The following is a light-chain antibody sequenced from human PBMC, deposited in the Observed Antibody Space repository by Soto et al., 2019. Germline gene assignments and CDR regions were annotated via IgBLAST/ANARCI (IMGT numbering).Light chain of an antibody. CDR1: SSDVGGYNY. CDR2: EVS. J-gene: IGLJ1*01. Sequence: QSALTQPASVSGSPGQSITISCTGTSSDVGGYNYVSWYQQHPGKAPKLMIYEVSNRPSGVSNRFSGSKSGNTASLTISGLQAEDEAEYYCSSYRSSSTYVFGTGTKVTVL. CDR3: SSYRSSSTYV. V-gene: IGLV2-14*01.